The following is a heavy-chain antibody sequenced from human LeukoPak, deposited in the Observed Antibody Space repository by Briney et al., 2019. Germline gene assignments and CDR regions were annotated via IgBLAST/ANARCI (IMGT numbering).Heavy chain of an antibody. Sequence: LRLSCAASGFTFDDYAMHWVRQAPGKGLEGVSGISWNSGSIGYADSVKGRFTISRDNAKNSLYLQMNSLRAEDTALYYCAKDISSSWYWYFDLWGRGTLVTVSS. D-gene: IGHD6-13*01. V-gene: IGHV3-9*01. CDR2: ISWNSGSI. CDR3: AKDISSSWYWYFDL. J-gene: IGHJ2*01. CDR1: GFTFDDYA.